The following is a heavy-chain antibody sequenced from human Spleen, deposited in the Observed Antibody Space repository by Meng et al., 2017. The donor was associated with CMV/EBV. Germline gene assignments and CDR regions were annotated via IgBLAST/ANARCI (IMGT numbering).Heavy chain of an antibody. V-gene: IGHV3-9*01. CDR2: ISWNSDTI. Sequence: SLKISCAASGFKFDDYAMHWVRQVPGKGLEWVSGISWNSDTIAYADSVKGRFTISRDNAKNSLYLQMNSLRAEDTAFYYCAKDRAVATIGYYGMDVWGQGTTVTVSS. J-gene: IGHJ6*02. CDR3: AKDRAVATIGYYGMDV. CDR1: GFKFDDYA. D-gene: IGHD5-12*01.